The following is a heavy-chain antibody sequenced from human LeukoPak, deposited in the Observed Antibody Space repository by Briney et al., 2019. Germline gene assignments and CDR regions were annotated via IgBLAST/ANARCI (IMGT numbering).Heavy chain of an antibody. Sequence: GASVKVSCKASGYTFTGYYMHWVRQAPGQGLEWMGWINPNSGGTNYAQKFQGRVTMTRDTSISTAYMELSRLRSDDTAVYYCAXXXLVGSSTSCYNYWGQGTLVTVSS. CDR3: AXXXLVGSSTSCYNY. J-gene: IGHJ4*02. V-gene: IGHV1-2*02. CDR2: INPNSGGT. CDR1: GYTFTGYY. D-gene: IGHD2-2*02.